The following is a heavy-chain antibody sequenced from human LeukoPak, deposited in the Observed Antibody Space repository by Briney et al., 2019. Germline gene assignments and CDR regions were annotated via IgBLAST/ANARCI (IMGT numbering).Heavy chain of an antibody. CDR1: GGSISSGDYY. CDR2: IYYSGST. CDR3: ASLPGGYYGGNSKRVGFDY. Sequence: PSQTLSLTCTVSGGSISSGDYYWSWIRQPPGKGLEWIGYIYYSGSTYYNPSLKSRVTISVDTSKNQFSLKLSSVTAADTAVYYCASLPGGYYGGNSKRVGFDYWGQGTLVTVSS. J-gene: IGHJ4*02. V-gene: IGHV4-30-4*01. D-gene: IGHD4-23*01.